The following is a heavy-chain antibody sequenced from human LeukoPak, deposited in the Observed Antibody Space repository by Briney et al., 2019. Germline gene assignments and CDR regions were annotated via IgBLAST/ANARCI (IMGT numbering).Heavy chain of an antibody. Sequence: PGGSLRLSCSASGFTFSDYYMGWIRQGPGKGLEWVSYISARGSDAYYADSVKGRFTISRDNAKNSLYLQMNSLRAEDTAVYYCARETAAFDYWGQGTLVTVSS. J-gene: IGHJ4*02. CDR2: ISARGSDA. CDR3: ARETAAFDY. D-gene: IGHD2-2*01. CDR1: GFTFSDYY. V-gene: IGHV3-11*01.